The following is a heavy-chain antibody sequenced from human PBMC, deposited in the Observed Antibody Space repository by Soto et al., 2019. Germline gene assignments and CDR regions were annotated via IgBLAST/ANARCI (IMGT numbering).Heavy chain of an antibody. CDR2: FDPEDGET. D-gene: IGHD3-3*01. Sequence: GASVKVSCRVSGYTLTELSRHWVRQAPGKGLEWMGGFDPEDGETIYEQKFQGRVTMNEDTSTATAYMELRSLRSEDTSVYYCATDKSITIFGVVPEGAFDISGQGTMVTVSS. J-gene: IGHJ3*02. V-gene: IGHV1-24*01. CDR3: ATDKSITIFGVVPEGAFDI. CDR1: GYTLTELS.